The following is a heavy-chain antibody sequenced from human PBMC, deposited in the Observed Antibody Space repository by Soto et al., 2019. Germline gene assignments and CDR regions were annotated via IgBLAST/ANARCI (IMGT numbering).Heavy chain of an antibody. V-gene: IGHV1-18*04. Sequence: GASVKVSCKASGYTFTSYGISWVRQAPGQGLEWMGWISAYNGNTNYAQKLQGRVTMTTDTSTSTAYMELRSLRSDDTAVYYCARDRPRYCSGGSCASNYWGQGTLVTVSS. D-gene: IGHD2-15*01. CDR1: GYTFTSYG. CDR3: ARDRPRYCSGGSCASNY. CDR2: ISAYNGNT. J-gene: IGHJ4*02.